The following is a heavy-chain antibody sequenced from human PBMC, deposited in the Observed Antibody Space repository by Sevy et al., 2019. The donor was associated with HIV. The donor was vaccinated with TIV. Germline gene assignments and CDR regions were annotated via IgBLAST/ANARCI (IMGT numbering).Heavy chain of an antibody. Sequence: ASVKVSCKASGGTFSSYAISWVRQAPGQGLEWMGGMIPIFGKANYAQKFQGRVTITADESTSTAYMELSSLRSEDTAVYYCARVRDGYDLLLNFDYWGQGTLVTVSS. CDR1: GGTFSSYA. CDR3: ARVRDGYDLLLNFDY. D-gene: IGHD5-12*01. J-gene: IGHJ4*02. CDR2: MIPIFGKA. V-gene: IGHV1-69*13.